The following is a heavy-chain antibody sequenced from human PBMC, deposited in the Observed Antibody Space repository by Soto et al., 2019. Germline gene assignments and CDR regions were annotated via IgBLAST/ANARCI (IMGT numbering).Heavy chain of an antibody. CDR3: ARLGGIAMNDAFDI. Sequence: GASVKFSCKASGYTFTSYYMHWVRQAPGQGLECMVIINPSGGITSYXXKFQGRVXXTRDTSTSTVXMELSXLRSEDTAVXYCARLGGIAMNDAFDIWCQGTMVTGS. V-gene: IGHV1-46*03. CDR2: INPSGGIT. CDR1: GYTFTSYY. J-gene: IGHJ3*02. D-gene: IGHD6-13*01.